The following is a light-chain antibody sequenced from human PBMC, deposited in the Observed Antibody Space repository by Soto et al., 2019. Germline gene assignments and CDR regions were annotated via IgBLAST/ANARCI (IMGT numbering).Light chain of an antibody. CDR3: GTWDGSRNWV. CDR2: DNI. J-gene: IGLJ3*02. V-gene: IGLV1-51*01. CDR1: SSNIGNNY. Sequence: QSVLTQSPSVSAAPGQKVTISCSVTSSNIGNNYVSWYQQFPDTAPKLLIYDNIKRPSGIPDRFSGSKSGTSATLVITGLQTGDEADYYCGTWDGSRNWVFGGGTQLTVL.